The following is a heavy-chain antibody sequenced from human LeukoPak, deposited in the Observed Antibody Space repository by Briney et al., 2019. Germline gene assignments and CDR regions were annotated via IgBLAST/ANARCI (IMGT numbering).Heavy chain of an antibody. CDR2: INWNGGST. Sequence: GGSLRLSCAASGFTFDDYGMSWVRQAPGEGLEWVSGINWNGGSTGYADSVKGRFTISRDNAKNSLYLQMNSLRAEDTALYYCARAHSAGYYYYMDVWGKGTTVTVSS. CDR1: GFTFDDYG. D-gene: IGHD2-15*01. J-gene: IGHJ6*03. V-gene: IGHV3-20*04. CDR3: ARAHSAGYYYYMDV.